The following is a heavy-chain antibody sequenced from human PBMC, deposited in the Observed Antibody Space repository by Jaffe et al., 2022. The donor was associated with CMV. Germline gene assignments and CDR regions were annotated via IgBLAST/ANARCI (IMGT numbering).Heavy chain of an antibody. CDR3: AKGPPIGRGGTHYEPPFDY. Sequence: EVQLLESGGGLVQPGGSLRLSCAASGFTFSSYAMSWVRQAPGKGLEWVSAISGSGGSTYYADSVKGRFTISRDNSKNTLYLQMNSLRAEDTAVYYCAKGPPIGRGGTHYEPPFDYWGQGTLVTVSS. D-gene: IGHD3-22*01. CDR2: ISGSGGST. CDR1: GFTFSSYA. J-gene: IGHJ4*02. V-gene: IGHV3-23*01.